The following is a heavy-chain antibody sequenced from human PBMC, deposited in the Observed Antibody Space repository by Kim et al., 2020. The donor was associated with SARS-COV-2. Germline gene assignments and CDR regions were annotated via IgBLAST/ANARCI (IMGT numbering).Heavy chain of an antibody. V-gene: IGHV3-21*01. D-gene: IGHD6-13*01. Sequence: YADSVKGRFTISRDNAKNSLYLQMNSLRAEDTAVYYCARAVSSSWYEIDYWGQGTLVTVSS. CDR3: ARAVSSSWYEIDY. J-gene: IGHJ4*02.